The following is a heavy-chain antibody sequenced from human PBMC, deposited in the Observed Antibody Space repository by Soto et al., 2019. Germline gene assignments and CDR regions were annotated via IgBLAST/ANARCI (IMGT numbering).Heavy chain of an antibody. J-gene: IGHJ3*02. D-gene: IGHD3-10*01. Sequence: ASVKVSCKASVYTFTGYYMHWVRQAPGQGLEWMGWINPNSGGTNYAQKFQGRVTMTRDTSISTAYMELSRLRSDDTAVYYCARDLKGYGSAFDIWGQGTMVTVSS. CDR2: INPNSGGT. V-gene: IGHV1-2*02. CDR3: ARDLKGYGSAFDI. CDR1: VYTFTGYY.